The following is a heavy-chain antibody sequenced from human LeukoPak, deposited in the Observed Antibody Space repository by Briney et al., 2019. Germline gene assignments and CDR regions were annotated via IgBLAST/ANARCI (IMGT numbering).Heavy chain of an antibody. CDR1: GGSISSYY. D-gene: IGHD2-2*01. J-gene: IGHJ3*02. Sequence: SETLSLTCAVSGGSISSYYWTWIRQPPGKGLEWIGYIFYSGGSNYNPSLKSRVTISVDTSKNHFSLKLSSVTAADTAVYYCARLGSTFDIWGQGTMVTVSS. V-gene: IGHV4-59*08. CDR3: ARLGSTFDI. CDR2: IFYSGGS.